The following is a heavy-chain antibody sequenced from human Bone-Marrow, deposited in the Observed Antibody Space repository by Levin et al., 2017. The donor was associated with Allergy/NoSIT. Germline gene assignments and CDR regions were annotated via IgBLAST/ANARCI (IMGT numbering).Heavy chain of an antibody. CDR1: GYIFTNYA. V-gene: IGHV7-4-1*02. J-gene: IGHJ4*02. CDR2: INTNTGNT. CDR3: TRYGYGDPFDY. D-gene: IGHD4-17*01. Sequence: ASVKVSCKASGYIFTNYAVNWVRQAPGQGLQWMGWINTNTGNTRFAPGFTGRFVFSSDTSVTTSYLQIIGLKAEDTAVYYCTRYGYGDPFDYWGQGTLVTVSS.